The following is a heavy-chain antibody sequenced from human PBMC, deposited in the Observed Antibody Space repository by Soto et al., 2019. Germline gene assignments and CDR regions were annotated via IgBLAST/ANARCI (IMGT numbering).Heavy chain of an antibody. CDR1: GFTFDDYA. CDR2: ISWNSGSI. D-gene: IGHD3-9*01. J-gene: IGHJ4*02. Sequence: GGSLRLSCAASGFTFDDYAMHWVRQAPGKGLEWVSGISWNSGSIGYADSVKGRFTISRDNAKNSLYLQMNSLRAEDTALYYCAKDMRLTGYPTYYFDYWGQGTLVTVSS. CDR3: AKDMRLTGYPTYYFDY. V-gene: IGHV3-9*01.